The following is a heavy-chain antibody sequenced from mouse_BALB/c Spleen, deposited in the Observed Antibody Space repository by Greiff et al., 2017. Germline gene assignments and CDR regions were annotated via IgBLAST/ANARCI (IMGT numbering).Heavy chain of an antibody. CDR1: GYAFTNYL. D-gene: IGHD2-14*01. CDR2: INPGSGGT. Sequence: QQSGAELVRPGTSVKVSCKASGYAFTNYLIEWVKQRPGQGLEWIGVINPGSGGTNYNEKFKGKATLTADKSSSTAYMQLSSLTSDDSAVYFCARPYRYDWFAYWGQGTLVTVSA. J-gene: IGHJ3*01. CDR3: ARPYRYDWFAY. V-gene: IGHV1-54*01.